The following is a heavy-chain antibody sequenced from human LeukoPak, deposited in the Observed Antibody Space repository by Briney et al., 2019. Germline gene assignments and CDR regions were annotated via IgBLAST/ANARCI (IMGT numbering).Heavy chain of an antibody. CDR1: GFTFSSYG. D-gene: IGHD1-7*01. CDR3: AKAYNWNYLYMDV. J-gene: IGHJ6*03. Sequence: PGGSLRLSCAASGFTFSSYGVHWVRQAPGKGLEWVAAISYDGSDKYYADSVKGRFTISRDNSKNTLYLQMNSLRAEDTAVYSCAKAYNWNYLYMDVWGKGTTVTVSS. CDR2: ISYDGSDK. V-gene: IGHV3-30*18.